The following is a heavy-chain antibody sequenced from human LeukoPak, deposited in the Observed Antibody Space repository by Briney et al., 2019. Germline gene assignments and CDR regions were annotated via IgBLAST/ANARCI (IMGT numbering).Heavy chain of an antibody. V-gene: IGHV3-20*04. CDR3: ARVSSFGRRDY. J-gene: IGHJ4*02. CDR2: INWNGGST. D-gene: IGHD3-10*01. Sequence: LPGGSLRLSCAASGFTFDDYGMSWVRHAPGKGLEWVSGINWNGGSTGYADSVKGRFTISRDNAKNSLYLQMNSLRDEDTAVYYCARVSSFGRRDYWGQGTLVTVSS. CDR1: GFTFDDYG.